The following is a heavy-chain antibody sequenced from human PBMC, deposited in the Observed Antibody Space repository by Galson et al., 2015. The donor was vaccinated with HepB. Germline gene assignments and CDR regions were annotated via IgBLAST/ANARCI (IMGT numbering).Heavy chain of an antibody. J-gene: IGHJ5*02. CDR3: ARDRYNWNDGGSDWFDP. V-gene: IGHV1-3*01. CDR2: INAGNGNT. CDR1: GYTFTSYA. D-gene: IGHD1-1*01. Sequence: SVKVSCKASGYTFTSYAMHWVRQAPGQRLEWMGWINAGNGNTKYSQKFQGRVTITRDTSASTAYMELSSLRSEDTAVYYCARDRYNWNDGGSDWFDPWGQGTLVTVSS.